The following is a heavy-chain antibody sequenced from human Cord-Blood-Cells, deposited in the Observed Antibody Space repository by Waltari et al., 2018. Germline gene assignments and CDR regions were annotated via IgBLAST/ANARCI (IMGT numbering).Heavy chain of an antibody. CDR1: GGSISSYY. Sequence: QVQLQESGPGLVKPSETLSLTCTVSGGSISSYYWSWLRQPPGKGLEWIGYIYYSGSTNYNPSLKSRVTISVDTSKNQFSRKLSSVTAADTAVYYCARRGMVRGLYMDVWGKGTTVTVSS. D-gene: IGHD3-10*01. V-gene: IGHV4-59*01. CDR2: IYYSGST. J-gene: IGHJ6*03. CDR3: ARRGMVRGLYMDV.